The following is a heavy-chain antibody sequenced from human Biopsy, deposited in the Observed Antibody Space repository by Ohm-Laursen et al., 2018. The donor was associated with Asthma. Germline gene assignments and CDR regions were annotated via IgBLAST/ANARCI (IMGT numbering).Heavy chain of an antibody. J-gene: IGHJ4*02. CDR2: HDHEEGGT. CDR3: ASDFPKDYVRYNFQF. CDR1: GYSLTDLS. V-gene: IGHV1-24*01. Sequence: SVKVSCKISGYSLTDLSMHWVRQAPGQGLEWMGGHDHEEGGTVNAQRFQGRVAMTEDTSTDTAYMELSSLSSDDTAVYYCASDFPKDYVRYNFQFWGQGTLVTVSS. D-gene: IGHD4-17*01.